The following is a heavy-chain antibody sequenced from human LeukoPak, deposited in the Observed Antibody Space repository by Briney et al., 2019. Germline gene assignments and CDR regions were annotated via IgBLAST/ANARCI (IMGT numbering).Heavy chain of an antibody. Sequence: ASVKVSCKASGYTFTSYDINWVRQATGQGLEWMGWMNPNSGNTGYAQKFQGRVTMTRNTSISTAYMELSSLRSEDTAVYYCATSIAVAGMDWFDPWGQGTLVTVSS. CDR3: ATSIAVAGMDWFDP. J-gene: IGHJ5*02. V-gene: IGHV1-8*01. D-gene: IGHD6-19*01. CDR1: GYTFTSYD. CDR2: MNPNSGNT.